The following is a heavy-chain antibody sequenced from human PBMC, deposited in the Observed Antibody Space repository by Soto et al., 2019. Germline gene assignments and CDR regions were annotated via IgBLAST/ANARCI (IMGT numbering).Heavy chain of an antibody. J-gene: IGHJ6*02. CDR3: ARGQLSAMDV. CDR1: GDSLSSRGVA. D-gene: IGHD2-2*01. CDR2: TYYYRSKWNN. V-gene: IGHV6-1*01. Sequence: SQTLSLTCAVSGDSLSSRGVAWNWLRQSPARGLEWLGRTYYYRSKWNNDYAVSVKSRITIHQDTSKTPFSLRLTSVSPENSAVYFCARGQLSAMDVWAQGTPVTVSS.